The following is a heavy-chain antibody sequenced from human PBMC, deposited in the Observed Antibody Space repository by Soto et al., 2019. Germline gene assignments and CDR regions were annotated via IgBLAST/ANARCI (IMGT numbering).Heavy chain of an antibody. CDR2: IYYSGST. V-gene: IGHV4-30-4*01. Sequence: SETLSLTCTVPGGSISSGDYYWSWIRQPPGKGLEWIGYIYYSGSTYYNPSLKSRVTISVDTSKNQFSLKLSSVTAADTAVYYCARGYSRIAAQLDYWGQGTLVTVSS. D-gene: IGHD6-25*01. J-gene: IGHJ4*02. CDR3: ARGYSRIAAQLDY. CDR1: GGSISSGDYY.